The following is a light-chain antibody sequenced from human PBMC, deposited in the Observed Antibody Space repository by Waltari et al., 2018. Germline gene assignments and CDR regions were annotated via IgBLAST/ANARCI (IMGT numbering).Light chain of an antibody. CDR1: KGISNY. V-gene: IGKV1-16*02. CDR2: GAS. CDR3: QQYNTYPWT. J-gene: IGKJ1*01. Sequence: DIQMPQSPSSLSASVGARVTITRRASKGISNYLAWFQQKPGKAPKSLIYGASSLEIGVPSKFSGSGSGRDFTLTISSLQPEDFATYYCQQYNTYPWTFGQGTKVEIK.